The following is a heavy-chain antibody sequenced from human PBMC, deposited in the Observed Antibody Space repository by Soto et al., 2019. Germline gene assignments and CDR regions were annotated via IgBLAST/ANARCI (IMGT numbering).Heavy chain of an antibody. Sequence: SETLSLTCTVSGGSISSGGYYWSWIRQHPGKGLEWIGYIYYSGSTYYNPSLKSRVTISVDTSKNQFSLKLSSVTAADTAVYNGARSGEYYYDSGGYYESWDYWGQGTLVTVSS. CDR3: ARSGEYYYDSGGYYESWDY. V-gene: IGHV4-31*03. D-gene: IGHD3-22*01. CDR2: IYYSGST. J-gene: IGHJ4*02. CDR1: GGSISSGGYY.